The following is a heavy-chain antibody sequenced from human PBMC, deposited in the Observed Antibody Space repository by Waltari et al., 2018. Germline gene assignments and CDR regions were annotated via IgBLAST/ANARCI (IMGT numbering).Heavy chain of an antibody. CDR3: ARGRGYYDSSGYYPFDY. Sequence: QVQLVQSGAEVKKPGSSVKVSCKASGGTFSSYAISWVRQAPGQGLEWMGGISPIFGTANYAQKCQGRVTITTDESTSTAYMELSSLRSEDTAVYYCARGRGYYDSSGYYPFDYWGQGTLVTVSS. D-gene: IGHD3-22*01. J-gene: IGHJ4*02. CDR2: ISPIFGTA. V-gene: IGHV1-69*05. CDR1: GGTFSSYA.